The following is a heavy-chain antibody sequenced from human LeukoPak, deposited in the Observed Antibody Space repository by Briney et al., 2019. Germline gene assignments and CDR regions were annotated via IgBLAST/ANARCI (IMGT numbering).Heavy chain of an antibody. D-gene: IGHD5-18*01. Sequence: ASVKVSCKASGYTFTSYGISWVRQAPGQGLEWMGWISAYNGNTNYAQKLQGRVTMTTDTSTSTAYMELRSLRSDDTAVYYCARGRGYSYGYGGRFYGMDVWGQGTTVTVSS. V-gene: IGHV1-18*01. CDR3: ARGRGYSYGYGGRFYGMDV. J-gene: IGHJ6*02. CDR2: ISAYNGNT. CDR1: GYTFTSYG.